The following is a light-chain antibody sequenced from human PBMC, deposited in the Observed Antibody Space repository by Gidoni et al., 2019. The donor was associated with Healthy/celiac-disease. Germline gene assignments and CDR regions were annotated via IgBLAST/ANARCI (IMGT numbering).Light chain of an antibody. Sequence: SYELTQQPSVSVSPGQTASITCSGDKLGDKYACWYQQKPGQSPVLVIYQDSKRPSGIPELFSGSNSGNTATLPISGTQAMDEADYYCQAWDSSTVVFGGGTKLTVL. CDR3: QAWDSSTVV. CDR2: QDS. CDR1: KLGDKY. J-gene: IGLJ2*01. V-gene: IGLV3-1*01.